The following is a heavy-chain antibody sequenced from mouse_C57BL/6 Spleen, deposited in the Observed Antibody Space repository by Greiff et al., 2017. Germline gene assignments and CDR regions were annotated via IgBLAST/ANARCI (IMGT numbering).Heavy chain of an antibody. CDR2: IDPSDSET. D-gene: IGHD1-1*01. CDR1: GYTFTSYW. Sequence: VQLQQPGAELVRPGSSVKLSCKASGYTFTSYWMHWVKQRPIQGLEWIGNIDPSDSETHYNQKFKDKATLTVDKSSSKAYMQLSSLTSEDSAVYYCARVVATDYCDYWGQGTTLTVSS. J-gene: IGHJ2*01. V-gene: IGHV1-52*01. CDR3: ARVVATDYCDY.